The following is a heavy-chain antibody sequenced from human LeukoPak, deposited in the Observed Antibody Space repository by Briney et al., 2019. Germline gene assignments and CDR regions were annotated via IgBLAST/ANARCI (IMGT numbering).Heavy chain of an antibody. CDR3: ARVERELVDC. Sequence: GGSLRLSCAASGFTFSDYYMSWIRQASGKGLEWVSYISSSGSTIYYADSVKGRFTISRDKAKNALYLKRKSRSAEDTAVYCCARVERELVDCWGQGTVVTVS. V-gene: IGHV3-11*01. CDR1: GFTFSDYY. D-gene: IGHD1-26*01. J-gene: IGHJ4*02. CDR2: ISSSGSTI.